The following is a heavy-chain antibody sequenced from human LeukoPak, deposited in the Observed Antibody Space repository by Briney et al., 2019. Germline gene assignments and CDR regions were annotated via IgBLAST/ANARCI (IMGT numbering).Heavy chain of an antibody. Sequence: QPGGSLRLSCVASGFTFSRYWMHWVRQAPGKGLVWVSRINGDGSSTSYADFVKGRFTISRDNAKNTLYLQMNSLRVEDTAVYYCIRDYGAVGATNAFDIWGQGTMVTVSS. D-gene: IGHD1-26*01. CDR2: INGDGSST. J-gene: IGHJ3*02. CDR3: IRDYGAVGATNAFDI. V-gene: IGHV3-74*01. CDR1: GFTFSRYW.